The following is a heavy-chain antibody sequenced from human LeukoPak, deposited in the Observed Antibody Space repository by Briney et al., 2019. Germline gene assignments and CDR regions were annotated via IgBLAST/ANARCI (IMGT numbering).Heavy chain of an antibody. J-gene: IGHJ5*02. D-gene: IGHD3-3*01. CDR3: ARVGVPTYYDFWSATGAWFDP. Sequence: RGSLRLSCAASGFSFSDYYMSWSRKAPGFGLELVYSISSSSSYTNYADSVKGRFTISRDNAKNSLYLQMNSLRAEDTAVYYCARVGVPTYYDFWSATGAWFDPWGQGTLVTVSS. CDR2: ISSSSSYT. V-gene: IGHV3-11*06. CDR1: GFSFSDYY.